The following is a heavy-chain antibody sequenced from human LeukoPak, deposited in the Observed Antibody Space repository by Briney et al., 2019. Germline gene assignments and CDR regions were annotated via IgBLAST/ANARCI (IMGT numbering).Heavy chain of an antibody. CDR3: ARGYQLLHNGMDV. J-gene: IGHJ6*04. V-gene: IGHV4-30-4*01. D-gene: IGHD2-2*01. CDR2: IYYSGST. Sequence: SETLSLTCTVSGGSLSSGDYYWSWLRQPPGTGLEWIGYIYYSGSTYYNPSLKSRVTISVDTSKNQFSLKLSSVTAADTAVYYCARGYQLLHNGMDVWGKGTTVTVSS. CDR1: GGSLSSGDYY.